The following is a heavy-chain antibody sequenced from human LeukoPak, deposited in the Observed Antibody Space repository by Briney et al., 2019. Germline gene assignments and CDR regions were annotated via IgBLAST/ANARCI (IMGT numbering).Heavy chain of an antibody. Sequence: GGSLRLSCAASGFTFSSYDMHWVRQATGKGLEWVSAIGTAGDPYYPGSVKGRFTISRENAKNSLYLQMNSLRAGDTVVYYCARAYGLGSHDYYYGMDVWGKGTTVTVSS. CDR2: IGTAGDP. D-gene: IGHD3-10*01. V-gene: IGHV3-13*05. CDR1: GFTFSSYD. J-gene: IGHJ6*04. CDR3: ARAYGLGSHDYYYGMDV.